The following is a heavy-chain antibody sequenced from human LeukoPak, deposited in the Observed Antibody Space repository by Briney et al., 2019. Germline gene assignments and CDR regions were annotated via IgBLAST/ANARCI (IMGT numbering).Heavy chain of an antibody. V-gene: IGHV1-8*03. CDR1: GYTFTSYD. CDR2: MNPNSGNT. CDR3: ARHPYYGPRRRGVYYFDY. D-gene: IGHD3-16*01. J-gene: IGHJ4*02. Sequence: GASVKVSCKASGYTFTSYDINWVRQATGQGLEWMGWMNPNSGNTGYAQKFQGRVTITRNTSTSTAYMELSSLRSEDTAVYYCARHPYYGPRRRGVYYFDYWDQGTLVTVSS.